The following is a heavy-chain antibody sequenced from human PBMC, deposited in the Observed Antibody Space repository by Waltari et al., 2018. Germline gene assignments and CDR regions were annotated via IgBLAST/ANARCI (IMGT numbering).Heavy chain of an antibody. D-gene: IGHD3-22*01. CDR2: IYYSGST. Sequence: QVQLQESGPGLVKPSETLSLTCTVSGGSISSYYWSWIRQPPGKGLEWIGYIYYSGSTNSNPSLKSRVTISVDTSKNQFALKLSSVTAADTAVYYCARGYPNYYDKEEYFQHWGQGTLVTVSS. V-gene: IGHV4-59*01. CDR1: GGSISSYY. CDR3: ARGYPNYYDKEEYFQH. J-gene: IGHJ1*01.